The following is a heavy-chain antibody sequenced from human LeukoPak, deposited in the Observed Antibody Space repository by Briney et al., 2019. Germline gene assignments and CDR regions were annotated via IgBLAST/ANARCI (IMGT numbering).Heavy chain of an antibody. Sequence: GGSLRLSCAASGFTFSDSAMHWVRQASGKGLEWVGRIRNKPKSYATAYAASVKGRFTISRDDSKNTAYLQMNSLKTEDAAVYYCTHYYDSSGYYGAFDIWGQGTMVTVSS. CDR1: GFTFSDSA. CDR3: THYYDSSGYYGAFDI. J-gene: IGHJ3*02. D-gene: IGHD3-22*01. CDR2: IRNKPKSYAT. V-gene: IGHV3-73*01.